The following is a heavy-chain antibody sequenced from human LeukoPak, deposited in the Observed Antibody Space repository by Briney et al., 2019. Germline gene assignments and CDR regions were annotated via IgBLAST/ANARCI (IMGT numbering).Heavy chain of an antibody. D-gene: IGHD1-26*01. V-gene: IGHV4-59*01. CDR3: ARRGANSGSYSHFDL. Sequence: SETLSLTCTVSGGPISSSFWSWIRQPPGKGLEWIGHIYYSGSTNYNPSLKSRVTISVDTSKNQFSLKLSSVTAADTAMYSCARRGANSGSYSHFDLWGRGTLVTVSA. CDR1: GGPISSSF. CDR2: IYYSGST. J-gene: IGHJ2*01.